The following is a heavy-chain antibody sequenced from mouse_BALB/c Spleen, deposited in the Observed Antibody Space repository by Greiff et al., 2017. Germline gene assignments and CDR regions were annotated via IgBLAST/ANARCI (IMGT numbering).Heavy chain of an antibody. CDR2: IWAGGST. Sequence: VMLVESGPGLVAPSQSLSITCSVSGFSLTSYGVHWVRQPPGKGLEWLGVIWAGGSTNSNSALMSRLSISKDSSKSQVFLKMNSLQTDDTAMYYCARGDYRYDERISYWGQGTLVTVSA. V-gene: IGHV2-9*02. CDR3: ARGDYRYDERISY. CDR1: GFSLTSYG. J-gene: IGHJ3*01. D-gene: IGHD2-14*01.